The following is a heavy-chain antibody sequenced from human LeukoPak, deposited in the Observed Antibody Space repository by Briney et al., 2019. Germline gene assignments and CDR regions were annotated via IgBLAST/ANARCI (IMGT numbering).Heavy chain of an antibody. V-gene: IGHV3-30*18. CDR3: AKDDDSSGYSILGY. J-gene: IGHJ4*02. D-gene: IGHD3-22*01. Sequence: GGSLTLFCAPCGLTYSRYGMHWVRQAPGRGVEGVAVISDDGSTKYSADSVKGRFTTSKNNSKNTLYLQMNSLRAEDTAVYYCAKDDDSSGYSILGYWGQGTLVT. CDR1: GLTYSRYG. CDR2: ISDDGSTK.